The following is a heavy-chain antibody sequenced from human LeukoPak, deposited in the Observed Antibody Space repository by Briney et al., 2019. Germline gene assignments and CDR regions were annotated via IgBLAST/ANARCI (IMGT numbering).Heavy chain of an antibody. J-gene: IGHJ6*03. V-gene: IGHV4-34*01. D-gene: IGHD1-1*01. CDR3: ARHAMVQLERLYYYYYMDV. Sequence: SSETLSLTCAVYGGSFSGYYWSWIRQPPGKGLEWIGEINHSGSTNYNPSLKSRVTISVDTSKNQFSLKLSSVTAADTAVYYCARHAMVQLERLYYYYYMDVWGKGTTVTISS. CDR2: INHSGST. CDR1: GGSFSGYY.